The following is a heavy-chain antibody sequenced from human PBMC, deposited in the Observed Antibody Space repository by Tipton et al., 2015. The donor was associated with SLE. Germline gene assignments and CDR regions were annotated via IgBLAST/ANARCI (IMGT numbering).Heavy chain of an antibody. J-gene: IGHJ4*02. CDR3: ARQEHQLGFDY. D-gene: IGHD2-2*01. Sequence: QSGPEVKKSGESLKISCEGSGYRFNSYWIGWVRQRPGRGLEWMGIIYPGDSDTRYSPSFQGHVTISADKSINTAYLQWNSLETSDTAMYYCARQEHQLGFDYWGQGTLVTVSS. V-gene: IGHV5-51*01. CDR2: IYPGDSDT. CDR1: GYRFNSYW.